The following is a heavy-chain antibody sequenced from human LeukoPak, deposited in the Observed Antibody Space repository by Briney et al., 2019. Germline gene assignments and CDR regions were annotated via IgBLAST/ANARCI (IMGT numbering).Heavy chain of an antibody. CDR2: IYTSGST. D-gene: IGHD3-10*01. J-gene: IGHJ6*03. CDR3: ARVFDSGSQAYFYYMDV. V-gene: IGHV4-4*07. Sequence: SETLSLTCNVSGVSISSYYWSWIRQPAGKGLEWIGRIYTSGSTNYNPSLKSRVTMSVDTSKNQFSLKVSSVTAADTAVYYCARVFDSGSQAYFYYMDVWGKGTTVTISS. CDR1: GVSISSYY.